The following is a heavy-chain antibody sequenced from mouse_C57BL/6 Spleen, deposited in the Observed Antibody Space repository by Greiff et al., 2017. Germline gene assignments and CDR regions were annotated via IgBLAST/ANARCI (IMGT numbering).Heavy chain of an antibody. CDR1: GYTFTNYW. D-gene: IGHD4-1*01. J-gene: IGHJ1*03. Sequence: VKLKESGAELVRPGTSVKMSCKASGYTFTNYWIGWAKQRPGHGLEWIGDIYPGGGYTNYNEKFKGKATLTADKSSSTAYMQFSSLTSEDSAIYYCARSTGTRYFDVWGTGTTVTVSS. V-gene: IGHV1-63*01. CDR3: ARSTGTRYFDV. CDR2: IYPGGGYT.